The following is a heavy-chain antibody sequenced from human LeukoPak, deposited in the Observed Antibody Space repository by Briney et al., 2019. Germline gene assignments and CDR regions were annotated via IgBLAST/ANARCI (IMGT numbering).Heavy chain of an antibody. J-gene: IGHJ3*02. D-gene: IGHD3-16*01. CDR2: IGATDGSK. Sequence: GGSLRLSCAASGFTVNSNYMSWVRQAPGKGLEWVSYIGATDGSKYYADSVKGRFSISRDNAKNSLYLQMNSLRDEDTAVYYCARDHNWAFDIWGQGTMVTVSS. CDR3: ARDHNWAFDI. CDR1: GFTVNSNY. V-gene: IGHV3-48*02.